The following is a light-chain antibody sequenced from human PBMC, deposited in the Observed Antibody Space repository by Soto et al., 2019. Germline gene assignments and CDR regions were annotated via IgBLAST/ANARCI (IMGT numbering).Light chain of an antibody. CDR2: DVS. V-gene: IGKV1-5*01. CDR1: QSLTGR. CDR3: QQYKVYPYT. Sequence: DIQMTQSPSTLSASIGDTVTLTCRASQSLTGRLAGYQQKPGRPPKLLIYDVSFLESGVPSRFSVSESGTDFTLTISSLRPDDFATFYCQQYKVYPYTFGQGTRLDI. J-gene: IGKJ2*01.